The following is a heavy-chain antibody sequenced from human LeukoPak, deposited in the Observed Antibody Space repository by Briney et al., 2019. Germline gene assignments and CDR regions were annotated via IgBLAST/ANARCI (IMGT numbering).Heavy chain of an antibody. D-gene: IGHD2-8*01. Sequence: SETLSLTCTVSGGSISSGGYYWSWIRQHPGKGLEWIGYIYYSGSTYYNPSLKSRVTISVDTSKNQFSLKLSSVTAADTAVYYCARVGDCTNGVCYTQLDAFDIWGQGTMVTVSS. V-gene: IGHV4-31*03. CDR3: ARVGDCTNGVCYTQLDAFDI. CDR2: IYYSGST. CDR1: GGSISSGGYY. J-gene: IGHJ3*02.